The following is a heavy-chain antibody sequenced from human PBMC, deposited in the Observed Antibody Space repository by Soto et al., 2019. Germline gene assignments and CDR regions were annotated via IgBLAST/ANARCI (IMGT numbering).Heavy chain of an antibody. CDR2: ISPYNGNT. D-gene: IGHD3-22*01. J-gene: IGHJ5*02. CDR1: GYTFVSYG. CDR3: SRDQNFFDSSCYYDH. Sequence: QIQLVQSAAEVKKPGASVKVSCKTSGYTFVSYGISWVRQAPGQGLEWMGWISPYNGNTKFAQRFRGRFTLNTDTSTDIVYMDLGSLTSDDTAVYYCSRDQNFFDSSCYYDHWGQGTLITVSS. V-gene: IGHV1-18*04.